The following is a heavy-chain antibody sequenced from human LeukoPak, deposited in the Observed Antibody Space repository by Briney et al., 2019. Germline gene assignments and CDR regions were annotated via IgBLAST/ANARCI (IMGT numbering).Heavy chain of an antibody. CDR3: ARLSYYDFWSPNWFDP. J-gene: IGHJ5*02. D-gene: IGHD3-3*01. V-gene: IGHV4-59*01. Sequence: SETLSLTCTVSGGSISSYYWSWIWQPPGKGLEWIGYIYYSGSTNYNPSLKSRVTISVDTSKNQFSLKLSSVTAADTAVYYCARLSYYDFWSPNWFDPWGQGTLVTVSS. CDR2: IYYSGST. CDR1: GGSISSYY.